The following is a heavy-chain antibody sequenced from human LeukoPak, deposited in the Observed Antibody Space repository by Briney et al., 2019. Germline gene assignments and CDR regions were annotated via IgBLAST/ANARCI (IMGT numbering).Heavy chain of an antibody. CDR2: IYPDDSDT. CDR1: KDTFDNYW. J-gene: IGHJ4*02. D-gene: IGHD6-25*01. V-gene: IGHV5-51*01. Sequence: GESLKISCNGSKDTFDNYWIGWVRQMPGKGLEWMGIIYPDDSDTRYSPSFQGQVTISADKSISTAYLQWSSLKASDTAMYYCARQAAGFDYWGQGTLVTVSS. CDR3: ARQAAGFDY.